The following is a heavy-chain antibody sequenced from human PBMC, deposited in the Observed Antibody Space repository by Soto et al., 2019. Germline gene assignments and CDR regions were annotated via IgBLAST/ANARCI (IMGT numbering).Heavy chain of an antibody. CDR2: IRVRNGDT. D-gene: IGHD3-10*01. J-gene: IGHJ4*02. Sequence: QVQFVQSGAEVKEPGDSVKVSCRASGYTFTSNDITWVRQAPGQGLEWMGWIRVRNGDTHYAPKFRGRVTVTRDTSTSTAYMELRSLRSDDTAVYYCARESRTWVDGVIGPGDYWGQGTLVTVSS. CDR3: ARESRTWVDGVIGPGDY. CDR1: GYTFTSND. V-gene: IGHV1-18*01.